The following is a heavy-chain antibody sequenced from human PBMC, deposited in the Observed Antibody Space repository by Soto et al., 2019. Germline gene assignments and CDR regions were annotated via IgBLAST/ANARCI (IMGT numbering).Heavy chain of an antibody. CDR1: GGSIIGYD. Sequence: SVTMSLTCTVAGGSIIGYDWSWIRQPPGKGLEWIGYIYNSGSTNYNPSLKSRVTISVDTSKNQFSLKLSSVTAADTAVYYCARDRSLDSWGQGTLVTV. V-gene: IGHV4-59*01. CDR2: IYNSGST. CDR3: ARDRSLDS. D-gene: IGHD6-19*01. J-gene: IGHJ4*02.